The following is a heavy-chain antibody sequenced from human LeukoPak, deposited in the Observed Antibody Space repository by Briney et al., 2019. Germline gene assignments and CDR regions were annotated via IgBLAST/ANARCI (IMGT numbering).Heavy chain of an antibody. J-gene: IGHJ4*02. D-gene: IGHD3-9*01. CDR3: AKENGFDWTRRYFDY. Sequence: PGGSLRLSCAASGFTFSSYSMNWVRQAPGKGLEWVSSISSSSSYIYYADSVKGRFTISRDNSKNTLYLQMNSLRAEDTAVYYCAKENGFDWTRRYFDYWGRGTLVTVSS. CDR1: GFTFSSYS. V-gene: IGHV3-21*04. CDR2: ISSSSSYI.